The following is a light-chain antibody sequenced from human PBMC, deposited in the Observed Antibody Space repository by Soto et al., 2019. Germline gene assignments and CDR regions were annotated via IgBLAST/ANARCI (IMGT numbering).Light chain of an antibody. Sequence: DIQMTQSPSSLSAYVGDRVTITCRASQSISSYLNGYQHKPGKAPKLLIYAASNLRSGVPSRFSGSGSGTDFTLTISSLQPEDFATYYCQQSYSTPMYTFGQGTKLEIK. CDR2: AAS. V-gene: IGKV1-39*01. J-gene: IGKJ2*01. CDR1: QSISSY. CDR3: QQSYSTPMYT.